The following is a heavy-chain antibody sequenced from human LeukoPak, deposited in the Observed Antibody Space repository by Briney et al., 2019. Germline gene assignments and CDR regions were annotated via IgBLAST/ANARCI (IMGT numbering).Heavy chain of an antibody. Sequence: GGSLRLSCAASGFTFSRYSMNWVRQAPGKGLEWVSSISSSSSYIYYADSVKGRFTISRDNAKNSLYLQMNSLRAEDTAVYYCARGWQGDYFDYWGQGTLVTVSS. CDR3: ARGWQGDYFDY. CDR2: ISSSSSYI. J-gene: IGHJ4*02. V-gene: IGHV3-21*01. D-gene: IGHD5-24*01. CDR1: GFTFSRYS.